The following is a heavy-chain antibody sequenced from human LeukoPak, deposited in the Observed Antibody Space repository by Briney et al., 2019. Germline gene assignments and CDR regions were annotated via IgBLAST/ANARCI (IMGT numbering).Heavy chain of an antibody. J-gene: IGHJ3*02. V-gene: IGHV3-53*01. CDR2: IYSGGST. CDR1: GFTVSSNY. Sequence: GGSLRLSCAASGFTVSSNYMSWVRQAPGKGLEWVSVIYSGGSTYYADSVKGRFTTSRDNSKNTLYLQMNSLRAEDTAVYYCARELAAAGNHDAFDIWGQGTMVTVSS. D-gene: IGHD6-13*01. CDR3: ARELAAAGNHDAFDI.